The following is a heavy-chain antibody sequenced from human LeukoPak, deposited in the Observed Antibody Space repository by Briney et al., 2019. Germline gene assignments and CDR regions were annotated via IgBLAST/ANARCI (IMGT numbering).Heavy chain of an antibody. V-gene: IGHV3-23*01. CDR2: ISGSGGST. Sequence: GGSLRLSCAASGFTFSSYAMSWVRQAPGKGLEWVSAISGSGGSTYYADSVKGRFTISRDNSKNTLYLQMNSLRAEDTAVYYCAKDQERSKTDYYDSSGYCFDYWGQGTLVTVSS. J-gene: IGHJ4*02. D-gene: IGHD3-22*01. CDR3: AKDQERSKTDYYDSSGYCFDY. CDR1: GFTFSSYA.